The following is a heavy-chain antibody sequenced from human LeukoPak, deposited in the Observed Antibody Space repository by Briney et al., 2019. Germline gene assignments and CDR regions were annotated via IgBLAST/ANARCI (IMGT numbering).Heavy chain of an antibody. CDR1: GFAFSSYA. CDR3: AKQTYCGGDCYSGLFDY. J-gene: IGHJ4*02. Sequence: PGGSLRLSCAASGFAFSSYAMHWVRQAPGKGLEWVAVISYDGSNKYYADSVKGRFTISRDNSKNTPYLQMNSLRAEDTAVYYCAKQTYCGGDCYSGLFDYWGQGTLVTVSS. CDR2: ISYDGSNK. D-gene: IGHD2-21*02. V-gene: IGHV3-30-3*02.